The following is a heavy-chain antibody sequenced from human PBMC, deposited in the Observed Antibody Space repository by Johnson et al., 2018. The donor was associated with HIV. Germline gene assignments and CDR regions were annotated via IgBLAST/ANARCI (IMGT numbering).Heavy chain of an antibody. J-gene: IGHJ3*02. Sequence: EVLLLESGGGLVQPGGSLRLSCAASGFTVSSNYISWVRQAPGKGPQWLANIKHDGIEIYYDDSVKGRFTISRDNAKNSLYLQMNTLNAEDTAVYYCASSTVMMTDDAFDSWGQGTVVTVSP. CDR2: IKHDGIEI. CDR3: ASSTVMMTDDAFDS. D-gene: IGHD4-11*01. V-gene: IGHV3-7*05. CDR1: GFTVSSNY.